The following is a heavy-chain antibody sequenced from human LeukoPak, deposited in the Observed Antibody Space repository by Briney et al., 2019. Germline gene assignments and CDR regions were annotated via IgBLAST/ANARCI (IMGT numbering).Heavy chain of an antibody. V-gene: IGHV3-66*01. CDR3: ARATTSPGTSYGLDY. D-gene: IGHD4-17*01. Sequence: AGGSLRLSCAASGFTVSSSYMSWVRQAPGKGLEWVSATYSGGTTYYADSVKDRFSVSRDISKNTLSVQMNSLRAEDTAMYYCARATTSPGTSYGLDYWGRGILVTVSS. CDR2: TYSGGTT. J-gene: IGHJ4*02. CDR1: GFTVSSSY.